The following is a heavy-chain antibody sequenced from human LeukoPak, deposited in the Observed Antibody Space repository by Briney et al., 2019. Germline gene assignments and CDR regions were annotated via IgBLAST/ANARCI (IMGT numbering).Heavy chain of an antibody. CDR3: AREYSGSSSWTGQFDY. CDR2: IYTSGST. V-gene: IGHV4-4*07. D-gene: IGHD6-13*01. J-gene: IGHJ4*02. CDR1: GGSISSYY. Sequence: SETLSLTCIVSGGSISSYYWSWIRQPAGKGLEWIGRIYTSGSTNYNPSLKSRVTMSVDTSKNQFSLKLSSVTAADTAVYSCAREYSGSSSWTGQFDYWGQGTLATVSS.